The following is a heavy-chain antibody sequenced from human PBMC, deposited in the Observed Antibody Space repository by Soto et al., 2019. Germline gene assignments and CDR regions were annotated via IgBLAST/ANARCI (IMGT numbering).Heavy chain of an antibody. V-gene: IGHV1-69*02. CDR2: IIPILGIA. D-gene: IGHD5-18*01. J-gene: IGHJ5*02. Sequence: GASLKVSCKASGGTFSSYTISWVRQAPGQGLEWMGRIIPILGIANYAQKFQGRVTITADKSTSTAYMELSSLRSEDTAVYYCARSNHVDTAMVSVSGFDPWGQGTLVNVSS. CDR1: GGTFSSYT. CDR3: ARSNHVDTAMVSVSGFDP.